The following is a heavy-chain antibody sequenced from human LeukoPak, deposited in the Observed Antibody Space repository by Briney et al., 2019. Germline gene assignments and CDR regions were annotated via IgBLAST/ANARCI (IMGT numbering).Heavy chain of an antibody. Sequence: PGGSLRLSCAASGFTFSSYAMSWVRQAPGKGLEWVSAISGSGGSTYYADSVKGRFTISRDNSKNTLYLQMNSLRAEDTAVYYCAKDPSPYGGNSAEDYWGQGTLVTVSS. D-gene: IGHD4-23*01. V-gene: IGHV3-23*01. CDR1: GFTFSSYA. CDR2: ISGSGGST. J-gene: IGHJ4*02. CDR3: AKDPSPYGGNSAEDY.